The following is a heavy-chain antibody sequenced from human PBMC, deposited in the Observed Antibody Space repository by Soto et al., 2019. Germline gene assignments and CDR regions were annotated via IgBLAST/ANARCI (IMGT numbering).Heavy chain of an antibody. Sequence: QVQLVESGGGVVQPGRSLRLSCAASGFTFSSYAMHWVRQAPGKGLEWVAVISYAGSNKYYADSVKGRFTISRDNSKNTLYLQMNSLKAEDTAVYYCAREGQWLVLDYWGQGTLVTVSS. CDR1: GFTFSSYA. CDR2: ISYAGSNK. J-gene: IGHJ4*02. CDR3: AREGQWLVLDY. V-gene: IGHV3-30-3*01. D-gene: IGHD6-19*01.